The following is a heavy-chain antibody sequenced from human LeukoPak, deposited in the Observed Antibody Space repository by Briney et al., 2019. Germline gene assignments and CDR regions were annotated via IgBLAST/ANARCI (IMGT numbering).Heavy chain of an antibody. J-gene: IGHJ4*02. CDR3: ARGSRVGTTTLFPFEY. CDR1: GFTFSTYW. CDR2: SNSDGSDT. D-gene: IGHD1-26*01. Sequence: PGGSLRLSCAASGFTFSTYWMNWVRQAPGKGLVWVSRSNSDGSDTSYADSVKGRFTISRDNAKNTLYLQMNSLRAEDTAVYYCARGSRVGTTTLFPFEYWGQGTLVTVSS. V-gene: IGHV3-74*01.